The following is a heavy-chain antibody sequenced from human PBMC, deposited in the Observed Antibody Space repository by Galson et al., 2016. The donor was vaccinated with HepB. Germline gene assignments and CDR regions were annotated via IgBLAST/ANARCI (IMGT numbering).Heavy chain of an antibody. D-gene: IGHD4-17*01. CDR1: GGSIRDGTYY. V-gene: IGHV4-31*03. CDR3: ARAVDYDLLQTFEM. CDR2: IYYSGRT. J-gene: IGHJ3*02. Sequence: TLSLTCTVSGGSIRDGTYYWSWIRQVPGKGLEWIGCIYYSGRTYYNPSLKSRVSLSVDTSKIQFSLSLRSVTAADTAVYFCARAVDYDLLQTFEMWGQGTMVTVSS.